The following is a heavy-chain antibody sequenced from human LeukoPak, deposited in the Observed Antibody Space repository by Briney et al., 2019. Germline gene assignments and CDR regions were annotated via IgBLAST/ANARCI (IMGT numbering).Heavy chain of an antibody. Sequence: GGSLRLSCAASGSTFSNYWMTWVRQAPGKGLEWVANIKLDGSEKYYVDSVKGRFTISRDNAKNSLYLQMNSLRAEDTAVYYCARGHSISPNWFDPWGQGTLVTVSS. CDR2: IKLDGSEK. CDR1: GSTFSNYW. CDR3: ARGHSISPNWFDP. V-gene: IGHV3-7*01. D-gene: IGHD6-13*01. J-gene: IGHJ5*02.